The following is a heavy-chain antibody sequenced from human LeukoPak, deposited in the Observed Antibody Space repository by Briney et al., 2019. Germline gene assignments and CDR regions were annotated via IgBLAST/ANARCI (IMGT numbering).Heavy chain of an antibody. V-gene: IGHV4-34*01. CDR3: ARGVGYCGGDCLDFDY. D-gene: IGHD2-21*02. CDR2: INHSGST. Sequence: SETLSLTCTVSGGSISSYYWSWIRQPPGKGLEWIGEINHSGSTNYNPSLKSRVTISVDTSKNQFSLKLSSVTAADTAVYYCARGVGYCGGDCLDFDYWGQGTLVTVSS. J-gene: IGHJ4*02. CDR1: GGSISSYY.